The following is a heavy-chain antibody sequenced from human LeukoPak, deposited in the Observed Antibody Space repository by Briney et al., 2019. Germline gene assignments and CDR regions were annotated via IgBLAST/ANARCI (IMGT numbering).Heavy chain of an antibody. Sequence: GGSLRLSCAASGFTFSSYGMHWVRQAPGKGLEWVSAISGSGGTTYYADSVKGRFTISRDNSKSTLYLQMNSLRAEDTAVYYCAKVKTTVTTTDAFDIWGQGTMVTVSS. J-gene: IGHJ3*02. CDR1: GFTFSSYG. CDR3: AKVKTTVTTTDAFDI. D-gene: IGHD4-17*01. V-gene: IGHV3-23*01. CDR2: ISGSGGTT.